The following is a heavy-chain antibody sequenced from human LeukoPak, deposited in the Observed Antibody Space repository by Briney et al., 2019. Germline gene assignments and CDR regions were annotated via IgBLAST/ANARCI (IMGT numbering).Heavy chain of an antibody. J-gene: IGHJ4*02. V-gene: IGHV3-11*01. D-gene: IGHD6-19*01. CDR2: ISSSGSTI. CDR1: EFTFSDYY. Sequence: PGGSLRLSCAASEFTFSDYYMSWIRQAPGKGLEWVSYISSSGSTIYYADSVKGRFTISRDNAKNSLFLQMNSLRAEDTAVYYCARRAYSSGWYFFDYWGQGTLVTVSS. CDR3: ARRAYSSGWYFFDY.